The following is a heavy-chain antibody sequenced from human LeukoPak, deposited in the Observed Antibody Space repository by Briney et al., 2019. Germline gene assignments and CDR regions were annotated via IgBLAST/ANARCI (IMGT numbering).Heavy chain of an antibody. CDR1: GFTFSTYS. CDR2: ISGSSTTI. V-gene: IGHV3-48*04. Sequence: GGSLRLSCAASGFTFSTYSINWVRQAPGKGLEWVSYISGSSTTIYYADSVKGRFTISRDNAKKSLYLQMNSLRAEDAAIYYCASALDGYNSHYFDYWGQGTLVTVSS. J-gene: IGHJ4*02. D-gene: IGHD5-24*01. CDR3: ASALDGYNSHYFDY.